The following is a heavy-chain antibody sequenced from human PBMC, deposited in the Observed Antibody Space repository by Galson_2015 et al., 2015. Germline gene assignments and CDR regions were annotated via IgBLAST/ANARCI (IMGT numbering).Heavy chain of an antibody. V-gene: IGHV5-10-1*01. J-gene: IGHJ6*02. D-gene: IGHD2-2*01. CDR1: GYSFTSYW. CDR2: IDPSDSYT. CDR3: ARLGVGDFYCSSTSCIYYYYGMDV. Sequence: QSGAEVKKPGESLRISCKGSGYSFTSYWISWVRQMPGKGLEWMGRIDPSDSYTNYSPSFQGHVTIPADKSISTAYLQWSSLKASDTAMYYCARLGVGDFYCSSTSCIYYYYGMDVWGQGTTVTVSS.